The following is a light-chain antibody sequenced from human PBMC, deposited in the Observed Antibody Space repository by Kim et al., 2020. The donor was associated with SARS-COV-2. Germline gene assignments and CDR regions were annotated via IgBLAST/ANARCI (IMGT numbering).Light chain of an antibody. Sequence: GQRVSIACSGSHSNIGSSYVYWYQQFPGTAPKLLIYRSNKRPSGVPDRFSGSKSGTSASLAISGLRSEDEADYYCAAWDGSLSALVFGGGTQLTVL. CDR3: AAWDGSLSALV. CDR1: HSNIGSSY. CDR2: RSN. J-gene: IGLJ3*02. V-gene: IGLV1-47*01.